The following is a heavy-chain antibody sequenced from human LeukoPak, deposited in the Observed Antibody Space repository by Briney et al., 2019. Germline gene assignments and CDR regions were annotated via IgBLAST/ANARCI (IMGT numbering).Heavy chain of an antibody. V-gene: IGHV4-59*01. CDR1: GGSISSYY. D-gene: IGHD3-22*01. J-gene: IGHJ4*02. Sequence: PSETLSLTCTVSGGSISSYYWSWIRQPPGKGLEWIGYIYYSGSTNYNPSLKSRVTISVDTSKNQFSLKLSSVTAADTAVYYCARAYYYDSSGYGGVDYWGRGTLVTVSS. CDR2: IYYSGST. CDR3: ARAYYYDSSGYGGVDY.